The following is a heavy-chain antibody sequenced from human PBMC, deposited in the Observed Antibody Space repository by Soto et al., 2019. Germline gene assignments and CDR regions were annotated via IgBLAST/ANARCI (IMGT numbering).Heavy chain of an antibody. V-gene: IGHV3-74*01. CDR1: GFTFSSYW. J-gene: IGHJ4*02. CDR3: ARDQGYCSGGSCYVAGY. CDR2: INSDGSST. Sequence: EVQLVESGGGVVQPGGSLRLSCAASGFTFSSYWMHWVRQAPGKGLVWVSRINSDGSSTGYADSVMGRFTISRDNAKNTLYLQMNSLRAEDTAVYYCARDQGYCSGGSCYVAGYWGQGTLVTVSS. D-gene: IGHD2-15*01.